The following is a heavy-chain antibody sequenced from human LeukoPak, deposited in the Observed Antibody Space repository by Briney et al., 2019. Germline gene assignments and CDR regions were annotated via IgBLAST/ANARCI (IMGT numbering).Heavy chain of an antibody. D-gene: IGHD6-13*01. J-gene: IGHJ5*02. CDR1: GYTFTGYY. V-gene: IGHV1-2*02. CDR3: ARGAVHDSSSWYIGRRQMNWFDP. Sequence: ASVKVSCKASGYTFTGYYMHWVRQAPGQGLEWMGWINPNSGGTNYAQKFQGRVTMTRDTSISTAYMELSRLRSDDTAVYYCARGAVHDSSSWYIGRRQMNWFDPWGQGTLVTVSS. CDR2: INPNSGGT.